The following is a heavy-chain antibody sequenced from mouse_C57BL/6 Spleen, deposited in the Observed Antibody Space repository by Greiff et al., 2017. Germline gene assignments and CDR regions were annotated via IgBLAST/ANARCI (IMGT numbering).Heavy chain of an antibody. J-gene: IGHJ3*01. V-gene: IGHV1-59*01. CDR2: IDPSDSYT. Sequence: VQLQQPGAELVRPGTSVKLSCKASGYTFTSYWMHWVQQRPGQGLEWIGVIDPSDSYTNYTQKFKGKATLTVDTSSSTAYMQRSSLTSEDSAVYYCARRGLGAWFAYWGKGTLVTVSA. D-gene: IGHD4-1*01. CDR1: GYTFTSYW. CDR3: ARRGLGAWFAY.